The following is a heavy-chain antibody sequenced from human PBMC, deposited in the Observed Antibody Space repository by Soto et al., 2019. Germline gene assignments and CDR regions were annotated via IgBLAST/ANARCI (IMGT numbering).Heavy chain of an antibody. CDR3: ARVSYDILTGSPFDI. J-gene: IGHJ3*02. CDR1: GYTFTSYA. V-gene: IGHV1-3*01. CDR2: INAGNGNT. Sequence: ASVKVSCKASGYTFTSYAMHWVRQAPGQRLEWMGWINAGNGNTKYTQKIQGRVTMTRDTSTSTAYMELSSLRSEDKAVYYCARVSYDILTGSPFDIWGQGTMVTVSS. D-gene: IGHD3-9*01.